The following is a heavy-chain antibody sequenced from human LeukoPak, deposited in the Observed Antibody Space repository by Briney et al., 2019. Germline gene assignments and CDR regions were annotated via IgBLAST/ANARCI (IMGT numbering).Heavy chain of an antibody. Sequence: ASVRVSCKASGYTFTSFDFNWVRQAAGQGLEWMGWMKSNNGHTGYAQKFQGRVTMTRDTSISTAYMELSSLTFEDTAVYYCARGPPNWGMVGYWGQGTLVTVSS. D-gene: IGHD7-27*01. CDR1: GYTFTSFD. CDR2: MKSNNGHT. CDR3: ARGPPNWGMVGY. V-gene: IGHV1-8*01. J-gene: IGHJ4*02.